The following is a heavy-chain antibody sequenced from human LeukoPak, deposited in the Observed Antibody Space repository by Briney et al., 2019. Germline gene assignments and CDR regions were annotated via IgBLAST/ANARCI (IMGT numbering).Heavy chain of an antibody. CDR1: GFTFSSYW. D-gene: IGHD5-24*01. CDR3: AREMATISYDY. CDR2: IKQDGSET. V-gene: IGHV3-7*01. Sequence: GGSLRLSCAASGFTFSSYWMSWVRQAPGKGLEWVANIKQDGSETYYVDSVKGRFTISRDNAKNSLYLQMNSLRAEDTAVYYCAREMATISYDYWGQGTLVTVSS. J-gene: IGHJ4*02.